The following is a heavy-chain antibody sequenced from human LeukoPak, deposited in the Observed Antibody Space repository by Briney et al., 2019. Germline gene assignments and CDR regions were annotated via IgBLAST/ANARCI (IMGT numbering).Heavy chain of an antibody. V-gene: IGHV3-30*18. CDR3: AKALGYSSLTD. CDR1: GFMFSSYA. Sequence: PGRSLRLSCVASGFMFSSYAMNWVRRAPGKGLEWVAVMSYDGSHKSYADSVKGRFTISRDNSKNTLYLQMNSLRPEDTAVYYCAKALGYSSLTDWGQGTLVTVSS. CDR2: MSYDGSHK. J-gene: IGHJ4*02. D-gene: IGHD6-19*01.